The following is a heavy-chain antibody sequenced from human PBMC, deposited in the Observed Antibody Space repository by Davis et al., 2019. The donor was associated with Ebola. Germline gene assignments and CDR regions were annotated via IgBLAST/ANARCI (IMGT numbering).Heavy chain of an antibody. V-gene: IGHV3-11*06. CDR3: ARAGFDEVLDY. J-gene: IGHJ4*02. Sequence: PGGSLRLSCAASGFTFSDYYMSWIRQAPGKGLEWVSYISTSSTYTNYADSVKGRFTISRDNSENTLYLQMNSLTADDTSVYYCARAGFDEVLDYWGQGTPVTVSS. D-gene: IGHD3-3*01. CDR2: ISTSSTYT. CDR1: GFTFSDYY.